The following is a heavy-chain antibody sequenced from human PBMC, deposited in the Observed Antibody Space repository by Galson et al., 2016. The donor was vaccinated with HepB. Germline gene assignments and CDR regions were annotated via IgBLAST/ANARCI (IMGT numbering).Heavy chain of an antibody. J-gene: IGHJ2*01. CDR2: IFYNGST. D-gene: IGHD5-18*01. CDR3: ARDVSYGYVGFFDL. Sequence: TLSLTCSVSGGSNSSDVNFWSWIRQHPGKGLEWIGYIFYNGSTFYNPSLRSRVSISVDTSKNQFSLKLSSVTAADTAVYYCARDVSYGYVGFFDLWGRGTQVTVSS. V-gene: IGHV4-31*03. CDR1: GGSNSSDVNF.